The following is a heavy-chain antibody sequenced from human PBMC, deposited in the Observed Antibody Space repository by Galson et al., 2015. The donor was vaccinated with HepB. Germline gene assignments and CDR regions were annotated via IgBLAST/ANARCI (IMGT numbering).Heavy chain of an antibody. CDR3: AKSVVPAQFQPNWFDP. D-gene: IGHD2-2*01. J-gene: IGHJ5*02. Sequence: SLRLSCAASGFTFSSYAMSWVRQAPGKGLEWVSAISGSGGSTYYADSVKGRFTISRDNSKNTLYLQMNSLRAEDTAVYYCAKSVVPAQFQPNWFDPWGQGTLVTVSS. V-gene: IGHV3-23*01. CDR1: GFTFSSYA. CDR2: ISGSGGST.